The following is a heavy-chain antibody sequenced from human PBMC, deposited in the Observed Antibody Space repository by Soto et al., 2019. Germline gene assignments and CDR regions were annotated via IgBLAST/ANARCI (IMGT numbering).Heavy chain of an antibody. Sequence: PSETLSLTCTVSGGSISSSSDYWSWIRQPPGKGLEWIGYIYYSGSTNYNPSLKSRVTISVDTSKNQFSLKLSSVTAADTAVYYCARRGNYMDVWGKGTTVTVSS. CDR2: IYYSGST. D-gene: IGHD3-16*01. CDR3: ARRGNYMDV. CDR1: GGSISSSSDY. V-gene: IGHV4-61*05. J-gene: IGHJ6*03.